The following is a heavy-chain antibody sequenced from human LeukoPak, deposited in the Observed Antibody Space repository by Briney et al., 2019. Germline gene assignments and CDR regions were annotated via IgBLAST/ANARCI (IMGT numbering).Heavy chain of an antibody. Sequence: GGALRLSFAASGFTLSSYSMNWVRQAPGEGLEWVSSISSSSSYIYYADSVKGRFTISRDNAKNSLYLQMNSLRAEDTAVYYCARKSSTLLDYWGQGTLVTVSS. CDR2: ISSSSSYI. CDR3: ARKSSTLLDY. CDR1: GFTLSSYS. D-gene: IGHD2-15*01. J-gene: IGHJ4*02. V-gene: IGHV3-21*01.